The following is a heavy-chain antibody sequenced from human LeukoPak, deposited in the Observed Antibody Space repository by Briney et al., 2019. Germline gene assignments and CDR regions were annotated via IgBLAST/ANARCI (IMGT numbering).Heavy chain of an antibody. CDR1: GGSISSSSYY. J-gene: IGHJ6*03. CDR3: AGVVPSYYYYYMDV. V-gene: IGHV4-39*01. Sequence: SETLSLTCTVSGGSISSSSYYWGWIRQPPGKGLEWIGSIYYSGSTYYNPSLKSRVTISVDTSKNQFSLKLSSVTAADTAVYYCAGVVPSYYYYYMDVWGKGTTVTVSS. CDR2: IYYSGST. D-gene: IGHD2-15*01.